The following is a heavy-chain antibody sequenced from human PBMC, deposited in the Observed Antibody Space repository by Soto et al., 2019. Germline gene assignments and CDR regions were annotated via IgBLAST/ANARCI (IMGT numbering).Heavy chain of an antibody. CDR2: IYYSGST. Sequence: QVQLQESGPGLVKPSQTLSLTCTVSGGSISSGGYYWSWIRQHPGKGLEWIGDIYYSGSTYYNPSLKSRVTISVDTSKNQFSLKLSSVTAADTAVYYCAREPIREMATIWAFDIWGQGTMVTVSS. CDR1: GGSISSGGYY. CDR3: AREPIREMATIWAFDI. J-gene: IGHJ3*02. D-gene: IGHD5-12*01. V-gene: IGHV4-31*03.